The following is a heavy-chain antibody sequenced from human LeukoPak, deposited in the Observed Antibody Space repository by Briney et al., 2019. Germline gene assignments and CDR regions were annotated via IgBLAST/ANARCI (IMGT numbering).Heavy chain of an antibody. Sequence: PGGSLRLSCAASGFTFSSYSMNWVRQAPGKGLEWVSYISSSSSTIYYADSVKGRFTISRDNSKNTLYLQMNSLRADDTAVYYCATRGYCSSATCHDDFDYWGQGTLVTVSS. CDR1: GFTFSSYS. CDR3: ATRGYCSSATCHDDFDY. V-gene: IGHV3-48*01. D-gene: IGHD2-2*01. J-gene: IGHJ4*02. CDR2: ISSSSSTI.